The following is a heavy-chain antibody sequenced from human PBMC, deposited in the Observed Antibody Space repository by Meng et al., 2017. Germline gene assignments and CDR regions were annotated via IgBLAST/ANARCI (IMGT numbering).Heavy chain of an antibody. V-gene: IGHV3-11*01. J-gene: IGHJ4*02. Sequence: GESLKISCAASGFTFSDYYMSWIRQAPGKGLEWVSYISSSGSTIYYADSVKGRFTISRDNAKNSLYLQMNSLRAEDTAVYYCERDSDSSSSGLIWGQGTLVTVSS. CDR1: GFTFSDYY. D-gene: IGHD6-6*01. CDR3: ERDSDSSSSGLI. CDR2: ISSSGSTI.